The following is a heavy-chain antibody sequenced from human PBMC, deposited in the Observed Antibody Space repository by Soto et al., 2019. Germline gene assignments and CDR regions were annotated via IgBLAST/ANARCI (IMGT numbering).Heavy chain of an antibody. CDR2: VYYSGTT. V-gene: IGHV4-39*01. J-gene: IGHJ4*02. D-gene: IGHD6-19*01. Sequence: PSETLSLTCTVSGGSTSSSSYYWGWVRQPPGKGLEWIGSVYYSGTTYHNPSLKSRVTISVDTSKNQFSLTLSSATAADTAVYYCARLPVSVAGTADIDYWGRGTLVTAPQ. CDR3: ARLPVSVAGTADIDY. CDR1: GGSTSSSSYY.